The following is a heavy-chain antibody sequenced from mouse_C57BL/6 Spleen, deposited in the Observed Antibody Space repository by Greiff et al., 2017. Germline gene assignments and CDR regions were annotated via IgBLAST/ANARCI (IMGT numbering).Heavy chain of an antibody. CDR3: ARSLLGVVAPDY. D-gene: IGHD1-1*01. J-gene: IGHJ2*01. CDR1: GYAFSSYW. Sequence: QVHVKQSGAELVKPGASVKISCKASGYAFSSYWMNWVKQRPGKGLEWIGQIYPGDGDTNYNGKFKGKATLTADKSSSTAYMQLSSLTSEDSAVYFCARSLLGVVAPDYWGQGTTLTVSS. CDR2: IYPGDGDT. V-gene: IGHV1-80*01.